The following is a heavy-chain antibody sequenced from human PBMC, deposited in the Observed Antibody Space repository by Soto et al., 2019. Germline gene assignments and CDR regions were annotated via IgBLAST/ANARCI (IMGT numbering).Heavy chain of an antibody. D-gene: IGHD3-22*01. CDR1: GFTFSSYA. CDR3: ARRGAYYYDSSGYYWDAFDI. CDR2: ISYDGSNK. V-gene: IGHV3-30-3*01. J-gene: IGHJ3*02. Sequence: GGSLRLSCAASGFTFSSYAMHWVRQAPGKGLEWVAVISYDGSNKYYADPVKGRFTISRDNSKNTLYLQMNSLRAEDTAVYYCARRGAYYYDSSGYYWDAFDIWGQGTMVTVSS.